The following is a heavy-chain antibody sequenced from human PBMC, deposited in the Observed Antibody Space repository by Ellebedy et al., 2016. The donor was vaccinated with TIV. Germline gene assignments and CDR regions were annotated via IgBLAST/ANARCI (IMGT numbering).Heavy chain of an antibody. D-gene: IGHD5-24*01. CDR2: INHSGST. Sequence: SETLSLTXAVYGGSFSGYYWSWIRQPPGKGLEWIGEINHSGSTNYNPSLKSRVTISVDTSKNQFSLKLSSVTAADTAVYYCARLGRWLQLGEYPSDYWGQGTLVTVSS. CDR1: GGSFSGYY. V-gene: IGHV4-34*01. CDR3: ARLGRWLQLGEYPSDY. J-gene: IGHJ4*02.